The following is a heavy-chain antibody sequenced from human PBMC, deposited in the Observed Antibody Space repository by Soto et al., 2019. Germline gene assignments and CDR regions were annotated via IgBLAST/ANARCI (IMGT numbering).Heavy chain of an antibody. J-gene: IGHJ4*02. CDR1: GGSISSSSYY. CDR3: ASIPGANFDY. Sequence: QLQLQESGPGLGKPSETLSLTCTVSGGSISSSSYYWGWIRPPPGKGLEWIGSIYYSGSTYYNPSLKSRVTISVDTSKNQFSLKLSSVTAADTAVYYCASIPGANFDYWGQGTLVTVSS. V-gene: IGHV4-39*01. D-gene: IGHD1-26*01. CDR2: IYYSGST.